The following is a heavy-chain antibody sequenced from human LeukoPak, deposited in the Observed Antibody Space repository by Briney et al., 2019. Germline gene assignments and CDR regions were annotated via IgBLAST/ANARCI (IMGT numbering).Heavy chain of an antibody. V-gene: IGHV3-33*01. J-gene: IGHJ5*02. D-gene: IGHD3-10*01. CDR2: ICYDGSNK. Sequence: RTSLRLSCAASGFTFSYFDMHWVRQAPGKGLEWVATICYDGSNKSYADSVKGRFTISRDNSKKTLHLQMNSLRTEDTAVYYCARGLSYGSGTSPANWCDPWGQGTLVTVSS. CDR1: GFTFSYFD. CDR3: ARGLSYGSGTSPANWCDP.